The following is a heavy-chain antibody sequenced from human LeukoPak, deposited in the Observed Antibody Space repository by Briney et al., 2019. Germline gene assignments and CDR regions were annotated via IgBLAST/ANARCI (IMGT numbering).Heavy chain of an antibody. J-gene: IGHJ4*02. CDR1: GFTFSSYD. Sequence: GGSLRLSCAASGFTFSSYDMSWVRQAPGKGLEWVSAESGSGGSTYYADSVKGRFTISRDNSKSTLFLQMNSLRAEDTAVYYCAKDSHSGTYFDSWGRGTLVTVPS. CDR3: AKDSHSGTYFDS. CDR2: ESGSGGST. V-gene: IGHV3-23*01. D-gene: IGHD1-26*01.